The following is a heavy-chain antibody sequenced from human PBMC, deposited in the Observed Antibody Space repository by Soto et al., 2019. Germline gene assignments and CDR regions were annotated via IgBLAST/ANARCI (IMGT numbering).Heavy chain of an antibody. CDR1: GGTFSSYA. V-gene: IGHV1-69*13. CDR2: IIPIFGTA. J-gene: IGHJ4*02. D-gene: IGHD3-22*01. Sequence: ASVKVSCKASGGTFSSYAISWVRQAPGQGLEWMGGIIPIFGTANYAQKFQGRVTITADESTSTAYMELSSLRSEDTAVYYCARIYYYDSSGQDDYWGQGTLVTVSS. CDR3: ARIYYYDSSGQDDY.